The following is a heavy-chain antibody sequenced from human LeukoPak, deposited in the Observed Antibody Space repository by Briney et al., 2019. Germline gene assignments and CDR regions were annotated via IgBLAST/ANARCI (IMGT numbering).Heavy chain of an antibody. Sequence: GGSLRLSCAASGFTFSNAWMTWVRQAPGKGLGWVGRIKSKTDGGTTDYAAPVKGRFAISRDDSNNTLYLQMNSLKTEDTAMYYCTTLYSYPQGNWGQGTLVTVSS. V-gene: IGHV3-15*01. CDR2: IKSKTDGGTT. CDR3: TTLYSYPQGN. CDR1: GFTFSNAW. J-gene: IGHJ4*02. D-gene: IGHD2-8*01.